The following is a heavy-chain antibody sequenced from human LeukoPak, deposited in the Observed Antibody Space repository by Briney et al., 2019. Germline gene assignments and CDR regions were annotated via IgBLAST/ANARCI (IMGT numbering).Heavy chain of an antibody. V-gene: IGHV4-4*07. Sequence: SETLSLTCTVSGGSISSYYWNWIRQPAGKGLEWIGRIYTSGTTNYNPSLKSRVTISVDTSKNQFSLKLSSVTAADTAVYYCARDSSGLNWFDPWGQGTLVTVSS. CDR3: ARDSSGLNWFDP. D-gene: IGHD6-19*01. CDR2: IYTSGTT. J-gene: IGHJ5*02. CDR1: GGSISSYY.